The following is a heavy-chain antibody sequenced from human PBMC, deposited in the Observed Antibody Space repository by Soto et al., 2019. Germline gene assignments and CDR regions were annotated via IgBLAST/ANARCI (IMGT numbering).Heavy chain of an antibody. CDR1: GGSISSGGYY. J-gene: IGHJ4*02. CDR3: ARVWGYSSSWYFDY. CDR2: IYYSGST. D-gene: IGHD6-13*01. V-gene: IGHV4-31*03. Sequence: QVQLQESGPGLVKPSQTLSLTCTVSGGSISSGGYYWSWIRQHPGKGLEWIGYIYYSGSTYYNPSPKSRGTISVETFKNQFPLKLSSVTAADTAVYYCARVWGYSSSWYFDYWGQGTLVTVSS.